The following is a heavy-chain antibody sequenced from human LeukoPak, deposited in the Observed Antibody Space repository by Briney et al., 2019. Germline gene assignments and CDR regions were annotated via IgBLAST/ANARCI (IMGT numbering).Heavy chain of an antibody. V-gene: IGHV4-59*08. CDR2: IYYSGST. D-gene: IGHD3-22*01. Sequence: NPSETLSLTCTVSGGSISSYYWSWIRQPPGKGLEWIGYIYYSGSTNYNPSLKSRVTTSVDTSKNQFSLKLSSVTAADTAVYYCARHFYDSSGPPISWGQGTLVTVSS. J-gene: IGHJ5*02. CDR3: ARHFYDSSGPPIS. CDR1: GGSISSYY.